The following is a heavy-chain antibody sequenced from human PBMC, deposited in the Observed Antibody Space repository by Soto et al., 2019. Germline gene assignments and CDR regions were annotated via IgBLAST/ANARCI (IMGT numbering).Heavy chain of an antibody. CDR1: GGSISSYY. V-gene: IGHV4-59*01. CDR3: ARDAAIVVVPDYFDL. Sequence: QVQLQESGPGLVKPSETLSLTCTVSGGSISSYYWSWIRQPPGKGLEWIGYIYYSGSTNYNPSLKRRVSIAVDTSKDQFALKLSSVTAADTAVYYCARDAAIVVVPDYFDLWGRGTLVTVSS. J-gene: IGHJ2*01. D-gene: IGHD2-2*01. CDR2: IYYSGST.